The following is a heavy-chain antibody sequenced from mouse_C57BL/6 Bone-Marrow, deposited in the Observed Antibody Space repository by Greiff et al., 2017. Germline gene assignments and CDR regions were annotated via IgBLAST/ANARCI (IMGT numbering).Heavy chain of an antibody. CDR3: ARKDRLGFAY. D-gene: IGHD2-4*01. J-gene: IGHJ3*01. CDR2: ISNLAYSI. V-gene: IGHV5-15*01. CDR1: GFTFSDYG. Sequence: EVKLMESGGGLVQPGGSLKLSCAAPGFTFSDYGMAWVRQAPRKGPEWVAFISNLAYSIYYADTVTGRFTISRENAKNTLYLEMSSLRSEDTAMYYCARKDRLGFAYWGQGTLVTVSA.